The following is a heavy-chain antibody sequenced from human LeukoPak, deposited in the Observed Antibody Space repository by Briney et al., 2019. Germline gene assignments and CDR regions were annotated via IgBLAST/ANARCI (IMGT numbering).Heavy chain of an antibody. D-gene: IGHD2-2*01. CDR1: GFTFSSYA. CDR2: ISGSGGST. Sequence: GGSLRLSCAASGFTFSSYAMSWVRQAPGKGLEWVSAISGSGGSTYYADSVKGRFTISRDNSKNTLYLQMNSLRAEDTAVYYCAGGVVVPAAIGYYYGMDVWGQGTTVTVSS. CDR3: AGGVVVPAAIGYYYGMDV. V-gene: IGHV3-23*01. J-gene: IGHJ6*02.